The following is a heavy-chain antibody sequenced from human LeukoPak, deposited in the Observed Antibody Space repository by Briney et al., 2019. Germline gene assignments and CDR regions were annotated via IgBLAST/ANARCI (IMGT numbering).Heavy chain of an antibody. CDR2: IYYSGST. V-gene: IGHV4-59*08. CDR3: ARHFFVGAEDAFDI. J-gene: IGHJ3*02. CDR1: GGSISSYY. Sequence: SETLSLTCTVSGGSISSYYWSWIRQPPGKGLEWIGYIYYSGSTKYDPSLKSRGTISVDTSKNQFSLKLSSVTAADTAVYYCARHFFVGAEDAFDIWGQGTMVTVSS. D-gene: IGHD2/OR15-2a*01.